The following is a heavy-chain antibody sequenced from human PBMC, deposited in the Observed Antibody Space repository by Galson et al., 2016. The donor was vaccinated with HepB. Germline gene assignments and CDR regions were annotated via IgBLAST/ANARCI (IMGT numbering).Heavy chain of an antibody. CDR3: ARDYVPGA. D-gene: IGHD3-10*01. V-gene: IGHV3-48*04. CDR2: ISSGAI. CDR1: GFTFSSYS. Sequence: SLRLSCAASGFTFSSYSMNWVRQAPGKGLEWVSYISSGAIYYSDSVKGRFTISRDNAKNSLYLEMNSLRGEDTAMYYCARDYVPGAWGQGVLVTVSS. J-gene: IGHJ5*02.